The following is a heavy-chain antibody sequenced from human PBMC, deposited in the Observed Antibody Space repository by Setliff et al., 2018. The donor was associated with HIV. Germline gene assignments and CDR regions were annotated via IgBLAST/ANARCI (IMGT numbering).Heavy chain of an antibody. D-gene: IGHD5-12*01. CDR3: AKSSPSIGYISDH. Sequence: SETLSLTCAVSGGSISSDNWWTWVRQAPGKGLEWIGEIYHGECTNYNPSLKSRVTISTDTSKNQFSLNVRSVTAADTAVYFCAKSSPSIGYISDHWGQGTLVTVSS. V-gene: IGHV4-4*02. CDR2: IYHGECT. CDR1: GGSISSDNW. J-gene: IGHJ4*02.